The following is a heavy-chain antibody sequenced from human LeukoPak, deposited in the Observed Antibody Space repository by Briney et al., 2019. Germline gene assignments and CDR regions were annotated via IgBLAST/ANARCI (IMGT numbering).Heavy chain of an antibody. J-gene: IGHJ4*02. CDR1: GGSISSGSYY. V-gene: IGHV4-39*07. Sequence: PSETLSLTCTVSGGSISSGSYYWSWIRQPPGKGLEWIGEIYHSGSTNYNPSLKSRVTISVDKSKNQFSLKLSSVTAADTAVYYCAREITFGGAQGYWGQGTLVTVSS. CDR3: AREITFGGAQGY. D-gene: IGHD3-16*01. CDR2: IYHSGST.